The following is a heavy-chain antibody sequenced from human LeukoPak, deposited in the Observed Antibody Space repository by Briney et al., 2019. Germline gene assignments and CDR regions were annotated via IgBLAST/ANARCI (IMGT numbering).Heavy chain of an antibody. Sequence: ASVTVSCKASGYTFTGYYMHWVRQAPGQGLEWMGWINPNSGGTNYAQKFQGRVTMTRDTSISTAYMELSRLRSDDTAVYYCARVGFAVDAFDIWGQGTMVTVSS. J-gene: IGHJ3*02. CDR3: ARVGFAVDAFDI. V-gene: IGHV1-2*02. CDR2: INPNSGGT. D-gene: IGHD1-26*01. CDR1: GYTFTGYY.